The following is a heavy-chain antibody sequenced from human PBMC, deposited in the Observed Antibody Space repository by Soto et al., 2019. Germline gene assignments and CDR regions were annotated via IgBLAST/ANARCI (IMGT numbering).Heavy chain of an antibody. CDR2: IIPILGIA. V-gene: IGHV1-69*02. CDR1: GGTFSSYT. D-gene: IGHD4-17*01. Sequence: QVQLVQSGAAVKKPGSSVKVSCKASGGTFSSYTISWVRQAPGQGLEWMGRIIPILGIANYAQKFQGRVTITADKSTSTAYMELSSLRSEDTAVYYCARAAKYGDYDYWGQGTLVTVSS. J-gene: IGHJ4*02. CDR3: ARAAKYGDYDY.